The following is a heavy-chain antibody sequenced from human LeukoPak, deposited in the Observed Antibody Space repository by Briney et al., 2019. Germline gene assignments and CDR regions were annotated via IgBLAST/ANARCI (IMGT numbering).Heavy chain of an antibody. Sequence: SETLSPTCTVSGGSISSSSYYWGPIRQPPGNGLEWIGSIYYSGSTYYNPSLKSRVTISVDTSKNQFSLKLSSVTAADTAVYYCARLDVWFGDPTGPYYYGMDVWGQGTTVTVSS. V-gene: IGHV4-39*01. J-gene: IGHJ6*02. CDR3: ARLDVWFGDPTGPYYYGMDV. CDR1: GGSISSSSYY. D-gene: IGHD3-10*01. CDR2: IYYSGST.